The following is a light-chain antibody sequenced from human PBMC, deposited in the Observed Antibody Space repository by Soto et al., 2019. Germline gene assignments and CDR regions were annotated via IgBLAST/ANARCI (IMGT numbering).Light chain of an antibody. J-gene: IGLJ2*01. Sequence: QSVLTQPPSASGSPGQSVTISCTGTSSDVGGYNYVSWYQQHPGKAPKLMIYEVSKRPSGVPYRFSGSKSGNTASLTVSGLQAEDQADYYCSSYAGSNNLVFDGGPKLTLL. CDR2: EVS. CDR3: SSYAGSNNLV. V-gene: IGLV2-8*01. CDR1: SSDVGGYNY.